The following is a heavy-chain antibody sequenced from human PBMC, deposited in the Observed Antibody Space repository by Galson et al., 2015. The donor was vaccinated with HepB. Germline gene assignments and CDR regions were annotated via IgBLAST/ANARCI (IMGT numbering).Heavy chain of an antibody. D-gene: IGHD6-19*01. CDR1: GFTFKNVG. J-gene: IGHJ4*02. CDR2: ISGNSGGI. Sequence: SLRLSCAASGFTFKNVGMHWVRQTPGKGLEWVSYISGNSGGIGYADSVKGRFTVSRDNAKNSLSLRMNNLRPEDTALYYCAKDFQGAGIDYWGQGTLVAVSS. CDR3: AKDFQGAGIDY. V-gene: IGHV3-9*01.